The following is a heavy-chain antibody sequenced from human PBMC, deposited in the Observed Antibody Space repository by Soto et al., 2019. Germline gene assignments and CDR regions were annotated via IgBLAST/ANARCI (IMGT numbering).Heavy chain of an antibody. V-gene: IGHV4-59*08. Sequence: SETLSLTCTVSGGSISSYYWSWIRQPPGKGLEWIGYIYYSGSTNYNPSLKSRVTISVDTSKNQFSLKLSSVTAADTAVYYCARTIYYYYYGMDVWGQGTTVTVSS. D-gene: IGHD3-9*01. CDR1: GGSISSYY. CDR2: IYYSGST. CDR3: ARTIYYYYYGMDV. J-gene: IGHJ6*02.